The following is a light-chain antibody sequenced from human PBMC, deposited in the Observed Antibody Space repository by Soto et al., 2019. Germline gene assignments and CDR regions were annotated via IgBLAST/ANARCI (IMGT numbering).Light chain of an antibody. CDR1: SSDFGAYDS. CDR2: EVA. CDR3: SSYAGSNKLV. J-gene: IGLJ1*01. V-gene: IGLV2-8*01. Sequence: VLTQPPSASGSPGQSVTISCTGSSSDFGAYDSVSWYQQHPGKAPKLLIYEVAKRPSGVPDRFSGSKSGNTASLTVSGLQAEDEADYYCSSYAGSNKLVFGTGTKVTVL.